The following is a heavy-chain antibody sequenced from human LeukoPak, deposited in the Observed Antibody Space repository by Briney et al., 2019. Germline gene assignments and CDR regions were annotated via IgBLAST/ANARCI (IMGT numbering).Heavy chain of an antibody. CDR1: GFNFASYE. V-gene: IGHV3-48*03. CDR3: ARDLTNYFDY. CDR2: ISSDGHVE. J-gene: IGHJ4*02. Sequence: GGSLRLSCAASGFNFASYEMNWVRQAPGKGLEWVSHISSDGHVERYVDSVRGRFTMSRDNAKDLLFLQLNGLRAEDTAVYYCARDLTNYFDYWGQGTLVTVSS. D-gene: IGHD1-14*01.